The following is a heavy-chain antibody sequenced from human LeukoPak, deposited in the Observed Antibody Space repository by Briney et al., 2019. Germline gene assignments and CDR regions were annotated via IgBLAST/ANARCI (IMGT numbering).Heavy chain of an antibody. CDR3: ARDGRVDILTDYPYAFDI. Sequence: GASVKVSCKASGYTFTSYGISWVRQAPGQGLEWMGWISAYNGNTNYAQKLQGRVTMTTDTSTSTAYMELRSLRSDDTAVYYCARDGRVDILTDYPYAFDIWGQGTMVTVSS. CDR1: GYTFTSYG. J-gene: IGHJ3*02. D-gene: IGHD3-9*01. CDR2: ISAYNGNT. V-gene: IGHV1-18*01.